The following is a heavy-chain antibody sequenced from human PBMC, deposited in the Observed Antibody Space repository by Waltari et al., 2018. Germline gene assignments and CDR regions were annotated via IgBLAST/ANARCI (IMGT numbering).Heavy chain of an antibody. CDR3: ARYISRGRELMS. CDR1: GFVFGSYA. Sequence: EVQLLESGGGFVQLGGSLRLSFVASGFVFGSYAMTWVRQAPGKGLEWVSGVSAKSDFTNYADSVKGRFTISRDNSKNTLYLQMNSLRVEDAALYYCARYISRGRELMSWGQGTLVTVSS. J-gene: IGHJ4*02. CDR2: VSAKSDFT. D-gene: IGHD1-7*01. V-gene: IGHV3-23*01.